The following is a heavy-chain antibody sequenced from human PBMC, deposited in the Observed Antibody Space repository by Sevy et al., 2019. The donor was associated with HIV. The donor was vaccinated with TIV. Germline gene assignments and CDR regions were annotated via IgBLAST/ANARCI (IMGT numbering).Heavy chain of an antibody. CDR3: TTSPRPNLADY. J-gene: IGHJ4*02. CDR1: GFSVSSNF. CDR2: IYGGGET. Sequence: GGSLRLSCAASGFSVSSNFMSWVRQAPGRGLEWVSIIYGGGETYYVESVKGRFTISRDSSRNTVFLQMNSLRAVDTAIYFCTTSPRPNLADYWGQGTLVTVSS. V-gene: IGHV3-53*01. D-gene: IGHD1-1*01.